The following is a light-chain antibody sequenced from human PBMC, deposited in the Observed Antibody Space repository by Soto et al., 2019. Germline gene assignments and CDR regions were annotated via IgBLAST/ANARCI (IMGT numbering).Light chain of an antibody. J-gene: IGKJ1*01. V-gene: IGKV3-15*01. CDR3: QQYNNWPPGA. CDR2: DAS. Sequence: EIVMTQSPATLSVSPGERVTLSCRASQSVGSNLAWYQQKPGQAPRVLIYDASTRATGIPARFSGSGSGTEFTLTISSLQSEDFAVYYCQQYNNWPPGAFGQGTKVDIK. CDR1: QSVGSN.